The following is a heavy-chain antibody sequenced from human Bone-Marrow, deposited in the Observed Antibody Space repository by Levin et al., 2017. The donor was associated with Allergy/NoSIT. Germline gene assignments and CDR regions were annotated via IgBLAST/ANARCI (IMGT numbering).Heavy chain of an antibody. D-gene: IGHD3-16*01. V-gene: IGHV1-46*01. CDR3: ARGDYVWGIPSGAFEI. Sequence: GESLKISCLASGYTLTSYYIHWVRQAPGQGLEWTGIINPSGGSPSYAQKFQGRVTMTSDTSTSTVYMELSNLRSEDTAVYYCARGDYVWGIPSGAFEIWGQGTMVIVSS. CDR1: GYTLTSYY. CDR2: INPSGGSP. J-gene: IGHJ3*02.